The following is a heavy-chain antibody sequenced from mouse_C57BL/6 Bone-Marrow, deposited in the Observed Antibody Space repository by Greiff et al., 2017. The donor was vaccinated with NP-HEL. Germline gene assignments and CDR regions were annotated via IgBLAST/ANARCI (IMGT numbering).Heavy chain of an antibody. D-gene: IGHD1-1*01. J-gene: IGHJ2*01. CDR2: IYPGDGDT. V-gene: IGHV1-82*01. CDR1: GYAFSSSW. Sequence: VQLQQSGPELVKPGASVKISCKASGYAFSSSWMNWVKQRPGKGLEWIGRIYPGDGDTNYNGKFKGKATLTADKSSSTAYMQLSSLTSEDSAVYFCARNRPIYYSGSSYYCDYWGQGTTLTVSS. CDR3: ARNRPIYYSGSSYYCDY.